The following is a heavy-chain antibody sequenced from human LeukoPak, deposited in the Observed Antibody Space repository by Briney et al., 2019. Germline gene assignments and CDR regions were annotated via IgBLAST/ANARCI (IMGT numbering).Heavy chain of an antibody. CDR3: ARLSGYSYGYPDYWYFDL. D-gene: IGHD5-18*01. V-gene: IGHV4-4*07. Sequence: PSETLSLTCTVSGGSISSYYWSWIRQPAGKGLEWIGRIYTSGSTNYNPSLKSRVTISVDTSKNQFSLKLSSVTAADTAVYYCARLSGYSYGYPDYWYFDLWGRGTLVTVSS. CDR1: GGSISSYY. CDR2: IYTSGST. J-gene: IGHJ2*01.